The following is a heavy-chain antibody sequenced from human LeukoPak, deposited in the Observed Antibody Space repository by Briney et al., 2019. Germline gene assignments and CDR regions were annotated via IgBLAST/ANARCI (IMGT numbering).Heavy chain of an antibody. CDR2: MNPNSGNT. V-gene: IGHV1-8*01. CDR3: ARDYYDSSGYYRHDY. J-gene: IGHJ4*02. CDR1: GYTFTSYD. Sequence: APVKVSCKASGYTFTSYDINWVRQATGQGLEWMGWMNPNSGNTGYAQKFQGRVTMTRNTSISTAYMELSSLRSDDTAVYYCARDYYDSSGYYRHDYWGQGTLVTVSS. D-gene: IGHD3-22*01.